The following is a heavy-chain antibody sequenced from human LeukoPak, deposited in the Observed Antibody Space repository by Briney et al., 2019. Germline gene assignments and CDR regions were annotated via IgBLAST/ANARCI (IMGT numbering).Heavy chain of an antibody. Sequence: ASVKVSCKASGYTFTCYYMHWVRQAPGQGLEWMGRINPNSGGTNYAQKFQGRVTMTRDTSISTAYMELSRLRSDDTAVYYCARDRGRQWFGELLPDYWGQGTLLTVSS. CDR3: ARDRGRQWFGELLPDY. CDR2: INPNSGGT. CDR1: GYTFTCYY. J-gene: IGHJ4*02. D-gene: IGHD3-10*01. V-gene: IGHV1-2*06.